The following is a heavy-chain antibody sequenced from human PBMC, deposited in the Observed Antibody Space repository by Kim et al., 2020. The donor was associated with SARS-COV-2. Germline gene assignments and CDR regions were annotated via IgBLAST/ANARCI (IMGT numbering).Heavy chain of an antibody. CDR1: GFTFSSYG. CDR3: ATSPSSGRDY. CDR2: ISYDGSNK. Sequence: GGSLRLSCAASGFTFSSYGMPWVRQAPGKGLEWVAVISYDGSNKYYADSVKGRFTISRDNSKNTLYLQMNSLRAEDTAVYYCATSPSSGRDYWGQGTLGTVSS. V-gene: IGHV3-30*03. D-gene: IGHD3-22*01. J-gene: IGHJ4*02.